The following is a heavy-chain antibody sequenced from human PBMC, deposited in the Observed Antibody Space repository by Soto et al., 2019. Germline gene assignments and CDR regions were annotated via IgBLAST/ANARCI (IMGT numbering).Heavy chain of an antibody. CDR2: INVGTGDT. CDR3: ARAGAWGSNYDDAAFDA. J-gene: IGHJ3*01. Sequence: VPLVQSGAEVKKPGASVKVSCRASGYTFTSDAMHWVRQAPGQGLEWLGWINVGTGDTTFSQKFQGRVSITRVTYASTAYMELSSLRSEDTAIYYCARAGAWGSNYDDAAFDAWGQGTKVTVSS. CDR1: GYTFTSDA. D-gene: IGHD3-22*01. V-gene: IGHV1-3*01.